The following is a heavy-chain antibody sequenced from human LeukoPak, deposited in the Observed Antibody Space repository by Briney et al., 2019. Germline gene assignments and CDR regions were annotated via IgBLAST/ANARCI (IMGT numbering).Heavy chain of an antibody. D-gene: IGHD3-10*01. J-gene: IGHJ4*02. Sequence: SETLSLTCTVSGGSISSGSHYWSWIRQPAGKRLEWIGRIYTSGSTNYNPSLQSRVTISVDTSKNQFSLRLSSVTAADTAVYYCARVADYYGSDPFDYWGQGTLVTVSS. CDR2: IYTSGST. CDR1: GGSISSGSHY. V-gene: IGHV4-61*02. CDR3: ARVADYYGSDPFDY.